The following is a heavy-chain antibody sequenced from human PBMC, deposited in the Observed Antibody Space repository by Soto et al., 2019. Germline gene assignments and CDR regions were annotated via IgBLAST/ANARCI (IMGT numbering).Heavy chain of an antibody. CDR1: GYSFTHNW. V-gene: IGHV5-51*01. J-gene: IGHJ6*02. CDR3: ATYSSAYYYYTMDV. CDR2: IYPGDSDT. D-gene: IGHD3-22*01. Sequence: GESLKISCQGSGYSFTHNWIAWVRQMPGKGLEWMGIIYPGDSDTRYSPSFQGQVTISADKSIGTAYLQWSSLKASDTAMYYCATYSSAYYYYTMDVWGQGTTVTVSS.